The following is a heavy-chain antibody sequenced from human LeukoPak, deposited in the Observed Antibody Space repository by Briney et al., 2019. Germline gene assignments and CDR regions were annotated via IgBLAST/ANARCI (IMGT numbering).Heavy chain of an antibody. D-gene: IGHD2-2*01. CDR2: IRYDGSNK. J-gene: IGHJ4*02. CDR1: GFSFSSYG. Sequence: GGSLRLSCAASGFSFSSYGMHWVRQAPGKGLEWVAFIRYDGSNKYYADSVKGRFTISRDSSKNTLYLQMNSLRAEDTAVYYCARDLGDIVVVPAAHWGQGTLVTVSS. V-gene: IGHV3-30*02. CDR3: ARDLGDIVVVPAAH.